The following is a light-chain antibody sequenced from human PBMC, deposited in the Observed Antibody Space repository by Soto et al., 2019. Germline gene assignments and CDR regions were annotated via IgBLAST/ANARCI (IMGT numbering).Light chain of an antibody. CDR2: GAS. CDR1: QSVSSY. J-gene: IGKJ1*01. CDR3: QQYGRSPWT. V-gene: IGKV3-20*01. Sequence: EIVLMQSPGTLSLSPGERATLSCRASQSVSSYLAWYQQKPGQAPRLLIYGASSRATGIPDRFSGSGSGTDFTLTISRLEPEDFAVYYCQQYGRSPWTFGQGTKVDIK.